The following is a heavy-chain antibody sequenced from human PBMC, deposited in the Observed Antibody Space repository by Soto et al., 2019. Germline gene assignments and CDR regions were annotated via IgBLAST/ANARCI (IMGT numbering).Heavy chain of an antibody. CDR1: GGSFSGYY. Sequence: SETLSLTCAVYGGSFSGYYWSWIRQPPGKGLEWIGEINHGGSTNYNPSLKSRVTISVDTSKNQFSLKLSSVTAADTAVYYCARGSSFDFWSGYYSSYTWFDPWGQGTLVNVSS. V-gene: IGHV4-34*01. CDR2: INHGGST. CDR3: ARGSSFDFWSGYYSSYTWFDP. D-gene: IGHD3-3*01. J-gene: IGHJ5*02.